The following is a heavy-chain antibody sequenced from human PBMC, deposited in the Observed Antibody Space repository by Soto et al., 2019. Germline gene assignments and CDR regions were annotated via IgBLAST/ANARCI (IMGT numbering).Heavy chain of an antibody. D-gene: IGHD3-9*01. V-gene: IGHV4-59*01. CDR2: IYYSGST. CDR3: ARGLTGYDILTGYYSFYYYGMDV. Sequence: SETLSLTCTVSGGSISSYYWSWIRQPPGKGLEWIGYIYYSGSTNYNPSLKSRVTISVDTSKNQFSLKLSSVTAADTAVYYCARGLTGYDILTGYYSFYYYGMDVWGQGTTVTVSS. CDR1: GGSISSYY. J-gene: IGHJ6*02.